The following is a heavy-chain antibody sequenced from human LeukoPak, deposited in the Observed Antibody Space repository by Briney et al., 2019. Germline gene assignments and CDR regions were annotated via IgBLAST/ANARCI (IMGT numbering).Heavy chain of an antibody. V-gene: IGHV4-61*02. CDR2: IYTSGST. CDR3: ARDGDYGDYVFDY. CDR1: GGSISSSSYY. J-gene: IGHJ4*02. D-gene: IGHD4-17*01. Sequence: SETLSLTCTVSGGSISSSSYYWGWIRQPPGKGLAWIGRIYTSGSTNYNPSLKSRVTISVDTSKNQFSLKLSSVTAADTAVYYCARDGDYGDYVFDYWGQGTLVTVSS.